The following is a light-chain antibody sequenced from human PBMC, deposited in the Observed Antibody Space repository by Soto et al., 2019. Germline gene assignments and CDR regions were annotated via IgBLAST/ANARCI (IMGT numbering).Light chain of an antibody. Sequence: QSALTQPASVSGSPGQSITISCTGTSSDVGSYNLVSWYQQHPGKAPKLMIYEDSKRPSGVSNRFSGSKSGNTASLTISGLQDEDEADYYCCSYAGSSTLVFGGGTKLTVL. CDR2: EDS. J-gene: IGLJ2*01. CDR1: SSDVGSYNL. CDR3: CSYAGSSTLV. V-gene: IGLV2-23*01.